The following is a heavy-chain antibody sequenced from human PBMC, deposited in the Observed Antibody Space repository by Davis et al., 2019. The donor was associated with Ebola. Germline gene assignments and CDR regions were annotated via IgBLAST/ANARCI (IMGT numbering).Heavy chain of an antibody. J-gene: IGHJ4*02. CDR2: INHSGTT. V-gene: IGHV4-34*01. CDR3: ARGPTDPSGG. Sequence: SETLSLTCAVYGGSFNAYYWSWIRQPPGEGLEWIGEINHSGTTNYNPYLKSRVTISEDTSKKQFSLRLTSVTAADTAVYYCARGPTDPSGGWGQGTLVTVSS. CDR1: GGSFNAYY. D-gene: IGHD3-16*01.